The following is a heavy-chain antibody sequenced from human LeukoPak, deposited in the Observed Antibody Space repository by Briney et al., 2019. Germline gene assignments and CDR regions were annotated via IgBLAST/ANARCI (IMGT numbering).Heavy chain of an antibody. J-gene: IGHJ4*02. CDR1: GFTLSSYA. CDR3: AKESGIAVAGLFDY. CDR2: VDGGGGGT. D-gene: IGHD6-19*01. Sequence: PGGSLRLSCAASGFTLSSYAMTWVRQAPGRGLEWVSSVDGGGGGTYYADSVRGRFTISRDNSKNTLYLQMNSLRAEDTAVYYCAKESGIAVAGLFDYWGQGTLVTVSS. V-gene: IGHV3-23*01.